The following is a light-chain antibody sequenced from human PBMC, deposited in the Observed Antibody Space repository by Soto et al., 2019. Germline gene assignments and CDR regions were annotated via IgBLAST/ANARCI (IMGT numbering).Light chain of an antibody. Sequence: PGESATLSCRASQSVSSSYLAWYQQKPGQAPRLLIYGASTRATGIPDRFSGSGSGTDFTLTISRLEPEDFAVYYCQQYGTSLPFGQGTRLEIK. V-gene: IGKV3-20*01. CDR3: QQYGTSLP. CDR1: QSVSSSY. J-gene: IGKJ5*01. CDR2: GAS.